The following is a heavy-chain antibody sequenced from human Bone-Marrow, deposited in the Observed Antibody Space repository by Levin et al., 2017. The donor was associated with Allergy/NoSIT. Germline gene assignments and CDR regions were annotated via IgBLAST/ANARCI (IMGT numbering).Heavy chain of an antibody. CDR2: ISYDGSNK. Sequence: GASVKVSCAASGFTFSSYAMHWVRQAPGKGLEWVAVISYDGSNKYYADSVKGRFTISRDNSKNTLYLQMNSLRAEDTAVYYCAREIAAAGYDWFDPWGQGTLVTVSS. CDR1: GFTFSSYA. J-gene: IGHJ5*02. CDR3: AREIAAAGYDWFDP. D-gene: IGHD6-13*01. V-gene: IGHV3-30-3*01.